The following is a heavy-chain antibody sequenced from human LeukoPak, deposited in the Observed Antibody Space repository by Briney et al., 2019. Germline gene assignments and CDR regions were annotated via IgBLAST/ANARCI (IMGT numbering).Heavy chain of an antibody. CDR1: GFTFSSYA. D-gene: IGHD3-22*01. V-gene: IGHV3-23*01. CDR2: ISGSGAGT. CDR3: ARDIGYDSSGYYYEGFDP. J-gene: IGHJ5*02. Sequence: GGSLRLSCAASGFTFSSYAMSWVRQAPGKGLEWVSDISGSGAGTNYADSVKGRFTISRDTSKNSLYLQMNSLRAEDTAVYYCARDIGYDSSGYYYEGFDPWGQGTLVTVSS.